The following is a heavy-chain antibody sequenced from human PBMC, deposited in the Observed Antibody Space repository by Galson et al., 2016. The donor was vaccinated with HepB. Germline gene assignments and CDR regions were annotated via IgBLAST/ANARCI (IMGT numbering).Heavy chain of an antibody. CDR3: AHTETATTAGTARFTH. D-gene: IGHD1-7*01. J-gene: IGHJ4*02. Sequence: PALVKPTQTLTLTCTFSGFSLSTYGVGVGWIRQPPGGALEWLGIIYWYGVRSRPSLHGRLTITKDTSKNEVVLAVTNLDPDDTGTYYCAHTETATTAGTARFTHWGQGVLVTVSS. CDR2: IYWYGV. V-gene: IGHV2-5*01. CDR1: GFSLSTYGVG.